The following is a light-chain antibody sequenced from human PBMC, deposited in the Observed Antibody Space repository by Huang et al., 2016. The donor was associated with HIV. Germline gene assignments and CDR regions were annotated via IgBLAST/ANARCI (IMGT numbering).Light chain of an antibody. J-gene: IGKJ1*01. CDR1: ESVSRN. V-gene: IGKV3-15*01. CDR2: GAV. CDR3: QQYNNWPPWT. Sequence: EIVMTQSPVTLSVSPGEGVTLSCRASESVSRNLAWFQQKPGQAPRLLIYGAVKRATDIPARFSASGSGTEFTLTISSLQSDDFATYYCQQYNNWPPWTFGQGTRVDIK.